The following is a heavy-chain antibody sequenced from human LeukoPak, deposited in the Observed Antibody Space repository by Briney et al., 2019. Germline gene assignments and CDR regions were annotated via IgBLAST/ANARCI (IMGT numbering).Heavy chain of an antibody. V-gene: IGHV1-2*02. D-gene: IGHD3-16*01. CDR2: INPSSGST. Sequence: VASVKVSCKASGYTFTGYYMHWVRQAPGQGLEWMGWINPSSGSTNYAQKFQGTVTMTRDTSISTAYMELSRLRSDDTAVYYCARDLWGDYYFDYWGQGTLVTVSS. CDR1: GYTFTGYY. CDR3: ARDLWGDYYFDY. J-gene: IGHJ4*02.